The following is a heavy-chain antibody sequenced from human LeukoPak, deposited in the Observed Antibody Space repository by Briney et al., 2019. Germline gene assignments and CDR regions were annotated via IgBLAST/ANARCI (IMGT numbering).Heavy chain of an antibody. Sequence: PGGSLRLSCAASGFTFNGYGMNWVRQAPGKGLEWVAYISSISSTIHYSDSVKGRFTISRDNSKNTLYLQMNSLRAEDTAVYYCAKDLARGYSYGFDYWGQGTLVTVSS. CDR1: GFTFNGYG. CDR3: AKDLARGYSYGFDY. V-gene: IGHV3-48*01. D-gene: IGHD5-18*01. CDR2: ISSISSTI. J-gene: IGHJ4*02.